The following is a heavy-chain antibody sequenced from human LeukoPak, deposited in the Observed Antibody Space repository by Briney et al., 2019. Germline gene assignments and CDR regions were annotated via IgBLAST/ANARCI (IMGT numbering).Heavy chain of an antibody. J-gene: IGHJ3*02. CDR1: GYTFTSYA. Sequence: ASVKVSCKASGYTFTSYAMNWVRQAPGQGLEWMGWINTNTGNPTYAQGFTGRFVFSLDTSVSTAYLQISSLKAEDTALYYCARVDDYYDSSGYRSHDAFDIWGQGTMVTVSS. CDR2: INTNTGNP. V-gene: IGHV7-4-1*02. CDR3: ARVDDYYDSSGYRSHDAFDI. D-gene: IGHD3-22*01.